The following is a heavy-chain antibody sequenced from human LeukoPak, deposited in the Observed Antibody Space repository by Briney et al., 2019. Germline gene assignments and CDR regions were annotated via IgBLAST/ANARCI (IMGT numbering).Heavy chain of an antibody. CDR1: GFTFSSYS. CDR3: ARDTGSSWYPFDY. V-gene: IGHV3-21*01. D-gene: IGHD6-13*01. CDR2: ISSSSSYI. Sequence: GGSLRLSCAASGFTFSSYSMNWVRQAPGKGLEWVSSISSSSSYIYYADSVKGRFTISRDNAKNSLYLQMNSLRAEDTAVYYCARDTGSSWYPFDYWGQGTLVTVSS. J-gene: IGHJ4*02.